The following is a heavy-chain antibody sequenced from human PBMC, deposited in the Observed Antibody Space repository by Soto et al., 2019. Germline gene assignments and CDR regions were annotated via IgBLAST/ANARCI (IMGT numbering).Heavy chain of an antibody. CDR3: ARLYSSGWYGPGRY. V-gene: IGHV3-20*04. CDR1: GFTFDDYG. CDR2: INWNGGST. J-gene: IGHJ4*02. D-gene: IGHD6-19*01. Sequence: EVQLVESGGGVVRPGGSLRLSCAASGFTFDDYGMRWVRQAPGKGLEWVSGINWNGGSTGYADSVKGRFTISRDNAKNSVYLQMNSLRAEDTALYYCARLYSSGWYGPGRYWGQGTLVTVSS.